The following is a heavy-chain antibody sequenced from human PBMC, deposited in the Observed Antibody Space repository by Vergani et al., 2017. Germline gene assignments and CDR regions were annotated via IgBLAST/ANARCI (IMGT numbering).Heavy chain of an antibody. Sequence: QVQLVQSGAEVKKPGASVKVSCKASGYTFTSNYMHWVRQAPGQGLEWMGIINPSGGSTSYAQKFQGRVTMTRDTSTSTVYMELISLRSEDTAVYYCARVLGDYDILTGSAYWGQGTLVTVSS. J-gene: IGHJ4*02. CDR1: GYTFTSNY. CDR2: INPSGGST. D-gene: IGHD3-9*01. CDR3: ARVLGDYDILTGSAY. V-gene: IGHV1-46*03.